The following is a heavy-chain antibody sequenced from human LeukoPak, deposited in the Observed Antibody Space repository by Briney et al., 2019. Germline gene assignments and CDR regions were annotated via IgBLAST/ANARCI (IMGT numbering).Heavy chain of an antibody. J-gene: IGHJ4*02. D-gene: IGHD2-2*01. CDR3: ARVSRGYCSSTSCYAGDY. V-gene: IGHV3-21*01. CDR2: ISSSSSYI. CDR1: GFTFSSYS. Sequence: PGGSLRPSCAASGFTFSSYSMNWVRQAPGKGLEWVSSISSSSSYIYYADSVKGRFTISRDNAKNSLYLQMNSLRAEDTAVYYCARVSRGYCSSTSCYAGDYWGQGTLVTVSS.